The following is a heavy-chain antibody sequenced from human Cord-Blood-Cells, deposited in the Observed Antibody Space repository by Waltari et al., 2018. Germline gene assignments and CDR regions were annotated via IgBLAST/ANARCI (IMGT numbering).Heavy chain of an antibody. V-gene: IGHV4-59*01. CDR3: ARANSSSWDAFDS. Sequence: QVQLQESGPGLVRPSETLSLTCTVSGGSISSSYWSWIRQPPGKGLGWIGYINYSGSTNYNPSLRRRVTISVATSKDQFSLKLSSVTAADTAVYYCARANSSSWDAFDSWGQGTMVTVSS. J-gene: IGHJ3*02. CDR1: GGSISSSY. D-gene: IGHD6-13*01. CDR2: INYSGST.